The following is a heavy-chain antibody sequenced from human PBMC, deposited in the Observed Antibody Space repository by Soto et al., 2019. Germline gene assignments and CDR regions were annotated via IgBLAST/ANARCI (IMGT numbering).Heavy chain of an antibody. J-gene: IGHJ5*02. Sequence: ASVKVSCKASGYTFTSYGISWVRQAPGQGLEWMGWISAYNGNTNYAQKLQGRVTMTTDTSTSTAYMELRSLRSDDTALYYCAMSGYYGNWFDPWGQGTLVTVSS. CDR2: ISAYNGNT. CDR3: AMSGYYGNWFDP. CDR1: GYTFTSYG. V-gene: IGHV1-18*01. D-gene: IGHD3-3*01.